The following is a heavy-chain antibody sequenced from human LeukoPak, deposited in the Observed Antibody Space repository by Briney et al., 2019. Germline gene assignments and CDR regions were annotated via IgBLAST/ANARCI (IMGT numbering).Heavy chain of an antibody. Sequence: PSETLSLTCTVSGGSISDYYWSWIRQPAGQGLEWIGRIYISGTTNYNPSLMSRITMSLDTSKNQLSLRLSSVTAADTAVYYCARVGYSYGSPDAFDIWGQGTMVTVSS. CDR3: ARVGYSYGSPDAFDI. D-gene: IGHD5-18*01. V-gene: IGHV4-4*07. J-gene: IGHJ3*02. CDR1: GGSISDYY. CDR2: IYISGTT.